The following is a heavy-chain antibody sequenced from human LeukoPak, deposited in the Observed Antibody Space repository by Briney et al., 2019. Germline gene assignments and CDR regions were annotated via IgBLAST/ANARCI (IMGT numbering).Heavy chain of an antibody. D-gene: IGHD5-12*01. J-gene: IGHJ4*02. Sequence: PGGSLRLSCATSGFTFDSYAMSWVRQAPGKGLEWVAVISYDGSNKYYADSVKGRFTISRDNSKNTLYLQMNSLRAEDTAVYYCAKAQRKAVATEIDYWGQGTLVTVSS. CDR3: AKAQRKAVATEIDY. CDR1: GFTFDSYA. V-gene: IGHV3-30*18. CDR2: ISYDGSNK.